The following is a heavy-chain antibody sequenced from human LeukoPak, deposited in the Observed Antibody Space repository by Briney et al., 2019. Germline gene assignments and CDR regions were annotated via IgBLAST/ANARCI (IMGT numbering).Heavy chain of an antibody. D-gene: IGHD3-10*01. J-gene: IGHJ4*02. V-gene: IGHV1-18*01. CDR2: ISGYNGNT. CDR1: GYTFTNYG. Sequence: ASVKPSCRASGYTFTNYGITWVRQAPGQGLEWMGWISGYNGNTRYAQKVQDRVIVTTDTSATTANMELRSMRSDDTAVYYCARTPNYSGSGSFFSDCGGQGTLVTVSS. CDR3: ARTPNYSGSGSFFSDC.